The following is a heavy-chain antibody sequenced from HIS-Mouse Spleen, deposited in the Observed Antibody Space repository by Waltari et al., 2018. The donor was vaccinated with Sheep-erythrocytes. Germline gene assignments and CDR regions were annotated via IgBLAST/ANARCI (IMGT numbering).Heavy chain of an antibody. CDR1: GGSISSGDYY. CDR3: ARQLLWNYFDY. V-gene: IGHV4-30-4*01. J-gene: IGHJ4*02. Sequence: QVQLQESGPGLVKPSQTLSLPCTVSGGSISSGDYYWSWIRQPPGKGLEWIGYVYYIVSTYNNPSLKSRVTSSVDTSKNQFSQKLSSVTAADTAVYYCARQLLWNYFDYWGQGTLVTVSS. D-gene: IGHD3-10*01. CDR2: VYYIVST.